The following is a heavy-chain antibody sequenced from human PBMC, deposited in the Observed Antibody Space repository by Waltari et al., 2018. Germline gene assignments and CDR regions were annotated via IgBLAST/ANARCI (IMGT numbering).Heavy chain of an antibody. Sequence: QVNLVESGGGVVRPGGSLSLPCATSGFTFGPFGMHWVRQAPGKGLEWVALIWFDGSDKFYADSVRGRFTISRDNSARTLYLDMDSLRLDDTAMYYCAKDAFGNTYLDFWGQGTLVTVSS. D-gene: IGHD2-2*02. CDR2: IWFDGSDK. CDR3: AKDAFGNTYLDF. J-gene: IGHJ4*02. V-gene: IGHV3-30*02. CDR1: GFTFGPFG.